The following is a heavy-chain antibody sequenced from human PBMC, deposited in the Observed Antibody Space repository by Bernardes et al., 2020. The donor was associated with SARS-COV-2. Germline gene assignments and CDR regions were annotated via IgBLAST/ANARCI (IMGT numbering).Heavy chain of an antibody. V-gene: IGHV3-13*01. D-gene: IGHD3-3*01. CDR2: IDTAGDT. J-gene: IGHJ6*02. CDR3: ARVTIYRYGMDV. CDR1: GITFGAYD. Sequence: GGSLRLSCVASGITFGAYDMYWVRQTSRKGLEWVAAIDTAGDTNYSGSVKGRFTVSRENAMNSLYLQMNSLRADDTAVYYCARVTIYRYGMDVWGQGTTVTVS.